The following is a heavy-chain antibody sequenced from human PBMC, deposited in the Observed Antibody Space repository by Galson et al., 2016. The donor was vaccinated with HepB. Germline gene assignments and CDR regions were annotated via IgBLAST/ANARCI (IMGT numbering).Heavy chain of an antibody. CDR2: NSRSGDST. Sequence: SLRLSCAASGFTFRNYGMTWVRQAPGKGLEGVSRNSRSGDSTDYADSVKGRFTISRDHSKNTLSLQMNSLTANDTAIYYCVQGSTAPAVWGKGTTVTVSS. V-gene: IGHV3-23*01. CDR3: VQGSTAPAV. D-gene: IGHD2-2*01. J-gene: IGHJ6*04. CDR1: GFTFRNYG.